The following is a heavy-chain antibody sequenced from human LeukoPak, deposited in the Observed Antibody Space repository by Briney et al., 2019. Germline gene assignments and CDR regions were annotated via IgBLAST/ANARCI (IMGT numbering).Heavy chain of an antibody. CDR1: GVTFSNYW. CDR3: TTTYHYDSTGYSSYY. J-gene: IGHJ4*02. D-gene: IGHD3-22*01. V-gene: IGHV3-15*01. CDR2: IKSESVGGAI. Sequence: GGSLRLSCEVSGVTFSNYWMSWVRQAPGKGLEWVGRIKSESVGGAIDYAAPVKGRFTISRDESRNTVYLQMNSLKTEDTAFYYCTTTYHYDSTGYSSYYWGQGTLVTVSS.